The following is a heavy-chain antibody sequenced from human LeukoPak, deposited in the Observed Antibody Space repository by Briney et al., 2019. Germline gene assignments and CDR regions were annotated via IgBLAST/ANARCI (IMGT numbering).Heavy chain of an antibody. CDR3: ARTPGVYCSSTSCPGT. J-gene: IGHJ5*02. CDR1: GFTFSDYY. D-gene: IGHD2-2*01. CDR2: ISSSGSTI. Sequence: PGGSLRLSCAASGFTFSDYYMSWIRQAPGKGLEWVSYISSSGSTIYYADSVKGRFTISRDNSKNTLYLQMNSLRAEDTAVYYCARTPGVYCSSTSCPGTWGQGTLVTVSS. V-gene: IGHV3-11*04.